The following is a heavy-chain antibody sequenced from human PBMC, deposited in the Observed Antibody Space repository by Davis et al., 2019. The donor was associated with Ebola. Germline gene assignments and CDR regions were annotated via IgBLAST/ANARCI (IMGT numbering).Heavy chain of an antibody. CDR1: GFTFSTYG. CDR3: ARPYSESYQFDY. CDR2: IWFDGSNK. V-gene: IGHV3-33*01. D-gene: IGHD1-26*01. Sequence: GESLKISCAASGFTFSTYGMHWVRQAPGKGLEWVAFIWFDGSNKNYADSVKGRFTISRDNSKNTLYLQMNSLRAEDTAVYYCARPYSESYQFDYWGQGTLVTVSS. J-gene: IGHJ4*02.